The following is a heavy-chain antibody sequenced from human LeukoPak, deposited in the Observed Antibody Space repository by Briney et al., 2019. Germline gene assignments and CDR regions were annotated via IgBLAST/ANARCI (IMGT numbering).Heavy chain of an antibody. CDR1: GGSISSGDYY. J-gene: IGHJ2*01. D-gene: IGHD2-21*02. Sequence: SQTLSLTCTVSGGSISSGDYYWSWIRQPPGKGLEWIGYIYYIGNTFYNPSLKSRATISVDTSKNQFSLKLSSVTAADTAVYYCASAYCGGDCTPYWYFDLWGRGTLVTVSS. CDR3: ASAYCGGDCTPYWYFDL. CDR2: IYYIGNT. V-gene: IGHV4-30-4*01.